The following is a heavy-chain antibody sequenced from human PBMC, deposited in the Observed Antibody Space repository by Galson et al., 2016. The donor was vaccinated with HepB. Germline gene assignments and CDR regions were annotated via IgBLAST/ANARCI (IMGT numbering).Heavy chain of an antibody. J-gene: IGHJ6*02. CDR3: ARDLTSSAWPYYYYGMDV. V-gene: IGHV3-9*01. CDR2: IIWNSGSI. CDR1: GFTFDDYA. Sequence: SLRLSCAASGFTFDDYAMHWVRQAPGKGLEWVSGIIWNSGSIGYADSVKGRFTISRDNAKNSLYLQMNSLRPEDTALYYCARDLTSSAWPYYYYGMDVWGQGTTVTVSS. D-gene: IGHD6-19*01.